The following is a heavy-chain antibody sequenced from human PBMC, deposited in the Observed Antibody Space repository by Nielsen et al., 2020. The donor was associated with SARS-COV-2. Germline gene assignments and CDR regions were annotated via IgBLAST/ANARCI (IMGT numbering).Heavy chain of an antibody. D-gene: IGHD3-9*01. CDR2: ISGSGGST. J-gene: IGHJ6*02. Sequence: VRQMPGKGLGWVSAISGSGGSTYYADSVKGRFTISRDNSKNTLYLQMNSLRAEDTAVYYCARSDYDILTGYSIYYYGMDVWGQGTTVTVSS. CDR3: ARSDYDILTGYSIYYYGMDV. V-gene: IGHV3-23*01.